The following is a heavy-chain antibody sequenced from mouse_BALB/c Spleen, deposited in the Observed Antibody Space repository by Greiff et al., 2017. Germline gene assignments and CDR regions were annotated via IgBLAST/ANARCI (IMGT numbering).Heavy chain of an antibody. V-gene: IGHV2-2*02. CDR3: ARKSRYYDPHYYAMDY. Sequence: VKLMESGPGLVQPSQSLSITCTVSGFSLTSYGVHWVRQSPGKGLEWLGVIWSGGSTDYNAAFISRLSISKDNSKSQVFFKMNSLQANDTAIYYCARKSRYYDPHYYAMDYWGQGTSVTVSS. J-gene: IGHJ4*01. D-gene: IGHD2-4*01. CDR1: GFSLTSYG. CDR2: IWSGGST.